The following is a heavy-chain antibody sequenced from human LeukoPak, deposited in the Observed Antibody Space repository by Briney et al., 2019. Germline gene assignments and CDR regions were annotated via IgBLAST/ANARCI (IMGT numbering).Heavy chain of an antibody. J-gene: IGHJ4*02. Sequence: SETLSLTCTVSGGSISSYYWSWIRQPAGKGREWIGRIYTSGSTNYNPSLKSRATMSVDTSKNQFPLNLSSMTAADTAVYYCASQAATGNYFDQWGQGTLVTVSS. CDR1: GGSISSYY. CDR3: ASQAATGNYFDQ. D-gene: IGHD6-13*01. CDR2: IYTSGST. V-gene: IGHV4-4*07.